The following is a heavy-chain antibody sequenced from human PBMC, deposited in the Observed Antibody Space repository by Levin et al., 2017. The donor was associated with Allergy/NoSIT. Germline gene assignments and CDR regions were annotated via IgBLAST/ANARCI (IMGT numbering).Heavy chain of an antibody. J-gene: IGHJ4*02. Sequence: GSLRLSCAASGFTFKNYWMSWVRQAPGKGLEWVANIKQDGSEKYYVDSVKGRFTISRDNAKNSLFLQMNSLRAEDTAVYYCARDWATPWFDYWGQGTLVTVSS. V-gene: IGHV3-7*01. D-gene: IGHD5-12*01. CDR3: ARDWATPWFDY. CDR1: GFTFKNYW. CDR2: IKQDGSEK.